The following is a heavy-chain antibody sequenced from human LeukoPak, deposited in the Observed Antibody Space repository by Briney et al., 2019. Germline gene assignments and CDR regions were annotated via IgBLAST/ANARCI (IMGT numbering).Heavy chain of an antibody. Sequence: ASVKVSCKASGYTFTGYYMHWVRQAPGQGLEWMGWINPNSGGTNYAQKFQGRVTMTRDTSISTAYMELSRLRSDDTAVYYCAGYGVAGPYCSGGSCYRGGFDYWGQGTLVTVSS. D-gene: IGHD2-15*01. CDR3: AGYGVAGPYCSGGSCYRGGFDY. V-gene: IGHV1-2*02. CDR2: INPNSGGT. J-gene: IGHJ4*02. CDR1: GYTFTGYY.